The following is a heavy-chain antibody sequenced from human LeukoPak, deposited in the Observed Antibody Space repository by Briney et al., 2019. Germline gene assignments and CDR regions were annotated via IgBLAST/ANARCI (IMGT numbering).Heavy chain of an antibody. D-gene: IGHD2-21*01. J-gene: IGHJ4*02. V-gene: IGHV3-30*18. Sequence: GRSLRLSCAASGFTFSSYGMHGGRQAPGKGLKWVAVISYDGSNKYYADSVKGRFTISRDNSKNTLYLQMNSLRAEDTAVYYCAQVTVHMVDPEFDYWGQGTLVTVSS. CDR1: GFTFSSYG. CDR2: ISYDGSNK. CDR3: AQVTVHMVDPEFDY.